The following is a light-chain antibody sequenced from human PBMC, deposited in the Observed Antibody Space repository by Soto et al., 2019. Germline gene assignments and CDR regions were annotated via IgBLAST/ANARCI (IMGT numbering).Light chain of an antibody. CDR1: QSVSSY. CDR2: DAS. V-gene: IGKV3-11*01. Sequence: EIVLTQSPANLSLSPGERATLSCRASQSVSSYLAWYQQKPGQAPRLLIYDASNRATGIPARFSGSGSGTDFTLTISSLEPEDFAVYYCQQRSNWPPLTVGGGTKVDIK. J-gene: IGKJ4*01. CDR3: QQRSNWPPLT.